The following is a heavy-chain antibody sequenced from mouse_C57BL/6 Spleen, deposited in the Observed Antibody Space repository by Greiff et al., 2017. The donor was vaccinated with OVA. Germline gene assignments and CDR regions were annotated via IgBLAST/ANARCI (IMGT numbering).Heavy chain of an antibody. J-gene: IGHJ2*01. D-gene: IGHD1-1*01. CDR3: ANYYGLGYFDY. V-gene: IGHV5-4*01. CDR1: GFTFSSYA. Sequence: VQLKESGGGLVKPGGSLKLSCAASGFTFSSYAMSWVRQTPEKRLEWVATISDGGSYTYYPDNVKGRFTISRDNAKNNLYLQMSHLKSEDTAMYYCANYYGLGYFDYWGQGTTLTVSS. CDR2: ISDGGSYT.